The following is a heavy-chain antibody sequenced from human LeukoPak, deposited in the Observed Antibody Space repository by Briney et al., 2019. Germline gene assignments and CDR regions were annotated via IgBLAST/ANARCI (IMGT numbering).Heavy chain of an antibody. CDR1: GFTFSDHY. Sequence: PGGSLRLSCAASGFTFSDHYMDWVRQAPGKGLEWVGRIRNKANSYTTEYAASVKGTFTISRDDSKNSLYLQMNSLKTEDTAVYYCARVEFAAWGQGTLVTVSS. J-gene: IGHJ4*02. CDR3: ARVEFAA. CDR2: IRNKANSYTT. V-gene: IGHV3-72*01. D-gene: IGHD2-15*01.